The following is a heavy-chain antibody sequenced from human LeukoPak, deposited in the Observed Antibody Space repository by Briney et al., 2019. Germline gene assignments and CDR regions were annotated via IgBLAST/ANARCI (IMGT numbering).Heavy chain of an antibody. CDR1: GFTFSTYG. CDR3: AKGKVAAADPPGY. CDR2: GRYDGSNK. V-gene: IGHV3-30*02. J-gene: IGHJ4*02. Sequence: PGRSLRLSCAASGFTFSTYGMHWVSQAPAKGLEWVAFGRYDGSNKYYADSVRGRFTISRDNSKNTLYLRMNSLRAQDTAVYYCAKGKVAAADPPGYWGQGTLVTVSS. D-gene: IGHD6-13*01.